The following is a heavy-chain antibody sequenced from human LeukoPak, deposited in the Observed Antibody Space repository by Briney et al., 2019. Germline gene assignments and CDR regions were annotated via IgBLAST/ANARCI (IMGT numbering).Heavy chain of an antibody. Sequence: PGGSLRLSCEASGLSFRSYGMSWVRQAPGKGLEWVSRISGSGDNTYYTDSVKGRFTISRDNSKNTLYLQMNSLRVEDTAVYYCAMCWTNDGVCLNFDHWGQGALVTVSS. V-gene: IGHV3-23*01. CDR3: AMCWTNDGVCLNFDH. CDR1: GLSFRSYG. D-gene: IGHD2-8*01. CDR2: ISGSGDNT. J-gene: IGHJ4*02.